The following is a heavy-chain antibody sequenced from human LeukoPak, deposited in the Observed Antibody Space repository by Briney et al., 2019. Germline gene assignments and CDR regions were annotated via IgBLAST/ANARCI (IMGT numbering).Heavy chain of an antibody. J-gene: IGHJ6*02. CDR1: IRSLSSGDYY. V-gene: IGHV4-31*03. Sequence: SQTLSLPCTVSIRSLSSGDYYWSSIRQHPGKGLERNGYSYYSGSTYYNASLKSRVTISVDTSMNQFSLKLSCVTAADTAVYYCARDRGPDYCHYGMDVWGQGTTVTVSS. CDR3: ARDRGPDYCHYGMDV. D-gene: IGHD3-10*01. CDR2: SYYSGST.